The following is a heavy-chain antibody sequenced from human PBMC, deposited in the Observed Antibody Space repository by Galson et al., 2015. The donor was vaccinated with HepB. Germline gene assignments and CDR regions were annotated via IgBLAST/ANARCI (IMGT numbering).Heavy chain of an antibody. CDR3: ARDSSSWYREPFDS. J-gene: IGHJ4*02. CDR2: ILYDGSHE. D-gene: IGHD6-13*01. V-gene: IGHV3-30*03. Sequence: SLRLSCAASGFTFNSYGMHWVRQAPGKGLEWVAVILYDGSHEYYAASVRGRFTISRDNSKNTLYLQMNSLKADDTAVYYCARDSSSWYREPFDSWGQGTLVTVSS. CDR1: GFTFNSYG.